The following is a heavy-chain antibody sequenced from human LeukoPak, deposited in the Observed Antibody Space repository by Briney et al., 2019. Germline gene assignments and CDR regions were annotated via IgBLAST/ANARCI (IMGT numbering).Heavy chain of an antibody. CDR1: GFTFVDYG. D-gene: IGHD3-3*02. J-gene: IGHJ4*02. CDR2: INYNGAIT. Sequence: GGSLRLSCAASGFTFVDYGLSWVRRAPGKGLEWLCAINYNGAITDYADSVKGRFTISRDNAKNSLYLRMDSLRAEDTALYYCARGRLGPSFSVSHFDLWGQGTLVTVSS. V-gene: IGHV3-20*04. CDR3: ARGRLGPSFSVSHFDL.